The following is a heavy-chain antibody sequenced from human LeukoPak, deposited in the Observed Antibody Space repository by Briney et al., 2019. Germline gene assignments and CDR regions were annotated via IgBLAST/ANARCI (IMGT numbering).Heavy chain of an antibody. CDR1: GFTFDDYA. CDR3: AKDSVVVAATQASYYYYGMDV. J-gene: IGHJ6*02. D-gene: IGHD2-15*01. Sequence: GGSLRLSCAASGFTFDDYAMHWVRQAPGKGLEWVSGISWNSGSIGYADSVKGRFTISRDNAKNSLYLQMNSLRAEDTALYYCAKDSVVVAATQASYYYYGMDVWGQGTTVTVSS. CDR2: ISWNSGSI. V-gene: IGHV3-9*01.